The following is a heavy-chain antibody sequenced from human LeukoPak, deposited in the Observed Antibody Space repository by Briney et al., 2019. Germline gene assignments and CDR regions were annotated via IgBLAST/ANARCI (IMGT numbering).Heavy chain of an antibody. D-gene: IGHD3-22*01. CDR3: ARRLGGYYALYYYYYMDV. Sequence: PSETLSLTCAVYGGSFSGYYWSWIRQPPGKGLEWIGEINHSGSTNYNPSLKSRVTISVDTSKNQFSLKLSSVTAADTAVYYCARRLGGYYALYYYYYMDVRGKGTTVTVSS. CDR2: INHSGST. J-gene: IGHJ6*03. V-gene: IGHV4-34*01. CDR1: GGSFSGYY.